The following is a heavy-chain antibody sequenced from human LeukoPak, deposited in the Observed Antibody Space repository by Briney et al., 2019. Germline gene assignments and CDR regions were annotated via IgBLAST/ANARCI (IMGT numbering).Heavy chain of an antibody. V-gene: IGHV3-74*01. J-gene: IGHJ5*02. CDR3: ARDPRNVGLAP. CDR1: GFSLSGYW. Sequence: GGSLRLSCVASGFSLSGYWMYWVRQAPGKGLMYISRNNGDGSTTNYADVVKGRFTMSRDNVKNTLYLQMNSLRVEDTAVYYCARDPRNVGLAPWGQGSLVTVSS. CDR2: NNGDGSTT. D-gene: IGHD2-15*01.